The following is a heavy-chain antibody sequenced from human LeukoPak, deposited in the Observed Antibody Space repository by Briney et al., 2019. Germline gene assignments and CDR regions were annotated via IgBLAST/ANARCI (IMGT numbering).Heavy chain of an antibody. CDR3: AKTYQHYFYFDY. D-gene: IGHD3-9*01. CDR2: ISGSGTAT. Sequence: GGSLRLSCEASGFTFSSYAMSWVRQAPGKGLEWVSSISGSGTATYYADSVKGRFTISRNNSKNTLYLQMNSLSADDTAVYYCAKTYQHYFYFDYWGLGTLVTVSS. J-gene: IGHJ4*02. CDR1: GFTFSSYA. V-gene: IGHV3-23*01.